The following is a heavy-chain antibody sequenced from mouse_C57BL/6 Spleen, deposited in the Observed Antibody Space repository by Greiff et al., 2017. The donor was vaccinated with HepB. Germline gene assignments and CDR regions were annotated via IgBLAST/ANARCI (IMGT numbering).Heavy chain of an antibody. Sequence: QVQLQQPGAELVKPGASVKLSCKASGYTFTSYWMQWVKQRPGQGLEWIGEIDPSDSYTNYNQKFKGKATLTVDTSSSTAYMQLSSLTSEDSAVYYCARANYYGSSLYYFDYWGQGTTLTGSS. CDR3: ARANYYGSSLYYFDY. V-gene: IGHV1-50*01. CDR2: IDPSDSYT. J-gene: IGHJ2*01. D-gene: IGHD1-1*01. CDR1: GYTFTSYW.